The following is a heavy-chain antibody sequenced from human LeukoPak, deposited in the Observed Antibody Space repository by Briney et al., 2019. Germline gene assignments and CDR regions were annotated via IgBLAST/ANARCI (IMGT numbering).Heavy chain of an antibody. CDR1: GFTFSSYA. CDR2: ISGSGGST. Sequence: SGGSLRLSCAASGFTFSSYAMSWVRQAPGKGLEWVSAISGSGGSTYYADSVKGRFTISRDNAKNSLYLHMNSLRAEDTAVYYCTRDRPSGNITMIRGVTLDYWGQGTLVTVSS. CDR3: TRDRPSGNITMIRGVTLDY. J-gene: IGHJ4*02. V-gene: IGHV3-23*01. D-gene: IGHD3-10*01.